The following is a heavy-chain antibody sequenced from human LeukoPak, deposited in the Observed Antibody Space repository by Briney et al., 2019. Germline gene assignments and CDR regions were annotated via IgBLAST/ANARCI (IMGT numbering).Heavy chain of an antibody. CDR2: IYHSGST. V-gene: IGHV4-30-2*01. CDR3: ARVTVTTSFDI. D-gene: IGHD4-17*01. Sequence: TTSETLSLTCAVSGGSISSDGYSWSWIRQPPGKGLEWIGYIYHSGSTYYNPSLKSRVTISVDRSKNQFSLKLSSVTAADTAVYYCARVTVTTSFDIWGQGTMVTVSS. J-gene: IGHJ3*02. CDR1: GGSISSDGYS.